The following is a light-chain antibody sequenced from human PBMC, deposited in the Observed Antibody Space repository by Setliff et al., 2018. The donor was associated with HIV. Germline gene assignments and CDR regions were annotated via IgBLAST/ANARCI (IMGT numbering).Light chain of an antibody. Sequence: QSVLTQPASVSGSPGQSITISCTGTSSDIGGYSYVSWYQQPPGKAPKLIIYEVSHRPSGVSNRFSGSQSGYTASLTISGLQAEDEADYYCSSYAITNTLPFGTGTKGTVL. CDR3: SSYAITNTLP. CDR1: SSDIGGYSY. CDR2: EVS. J-gene: IGLJ1*01. V-gene: IGLV2-14*01.